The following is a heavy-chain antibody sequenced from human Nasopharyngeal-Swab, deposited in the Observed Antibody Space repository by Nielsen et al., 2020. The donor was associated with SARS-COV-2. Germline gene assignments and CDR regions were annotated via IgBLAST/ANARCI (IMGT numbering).Heavy chain of an antibody. CDR2: IVPALGLP. J-gene: IGHJ4*02. D-gene: IGHD3-16*02. V-gene: IGHV1-69*10. CDR3: ARLPRYDYVWGSYRYTIPFDY. Sequence: SVKVSCKTSGDTFTNSAISWVRQAPGQGLEWMGGIVPALGLPNYAQKLQGRVTVTTDTYTSTAYMELRSLRPDDTAVYYCARLPRYDYVWGSYRYTIPFDYWGQGTLVTVSS. CDR1: GDTFTNSA.